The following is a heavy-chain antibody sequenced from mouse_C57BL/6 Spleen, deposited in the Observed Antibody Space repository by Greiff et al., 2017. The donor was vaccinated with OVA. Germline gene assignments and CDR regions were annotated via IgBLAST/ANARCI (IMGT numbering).Heavy chain of an antibody. D-gene: IGHD2-5*01. CDR1: GFTFSDYG. J-gene: IGHJ2*01. CDR2: ISSGSSTI. CDR3: ARGRSNYGDYYFDY. V-gene: IGHV5-17*01. Sequence: EVQLQESGGGLVKPGGSLKLSCAASGFTFSDYGMHWVRQAPEKGLEWVAYISSGSSTIYYADTVKGRFTISRDNAKNTLFLQMTSLRSEDTAMYYCARGRSNYGDYYFDYWGQGTTLTVSS.